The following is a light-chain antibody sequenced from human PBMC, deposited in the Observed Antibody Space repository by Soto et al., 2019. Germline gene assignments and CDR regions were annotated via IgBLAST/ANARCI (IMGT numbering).Light chain of an antibody. Sequence: QSVLTQPASVSGSPGQSITISCTGTSSDVGGYNYVSWYQQHPGKAPKLMIYDVSNRPSGVSNRLFGSKSGNTASLSISGLQAEDEGDYYCSLYTSSSTLLFGGGTTVTVL. CDR3: SLYTSSSTLL. CDR1: SSDVGGYNY. CDR2: DVS. J-gene: IGLJ2*01. V-gene: IGLV2-14*01.